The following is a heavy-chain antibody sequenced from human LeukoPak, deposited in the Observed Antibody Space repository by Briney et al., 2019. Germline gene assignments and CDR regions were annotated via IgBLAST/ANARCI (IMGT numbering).Heavy chain of an antibody. D-gene: IGHD6-13*01. V-gene: IGHV3-23*01. Sequence: PGGSLRLSCAASGFTFRNYAMSWVRQAPGKGLEWVSAISGSGGSTYYADSVKGRFTISRDNSKNTLYLQMNSLRAEDTAVYYCAKRAGAGPSVDYWGQGTLVTVSS. CDR3: AKRAGAGPSVDY. CDR2: ISGSGGST. CDR1: GFTFRNYA. J-gene: IGHJ4*02.